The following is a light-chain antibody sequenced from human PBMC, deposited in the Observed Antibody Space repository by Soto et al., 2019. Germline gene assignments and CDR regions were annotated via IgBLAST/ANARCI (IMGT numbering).Light chain of an antibody. CDR3: QQYGNPPRS. CDR1: QSVSSNY. V-gene: IGKV3-20*01. CDR2: GAS. Sequence: EIVLTQSPGTLSLSPGERATLSCRASQSVSSNYLAWYQQTPGQAPRLLIYGASSRATGIPDRFSGRGSGTVFTLTISRLEPEVFAVYYCQQYGNPPRSFGQGTKVEIK. J-gene: IGKJ1*01.